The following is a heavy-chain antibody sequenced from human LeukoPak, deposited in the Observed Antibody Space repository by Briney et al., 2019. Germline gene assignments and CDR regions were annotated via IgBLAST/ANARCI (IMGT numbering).Heavy chain of an antibody. CDR3: ARDMVRGRYDLDC. D-gene: IGHD3-10*01. V-gene: IGHV4-30-4*01. J-gene: IGHJ4*02. CDR2: IHYSGST. CDR1: GGSISSGDYY. Sequence: PSQTLSLTCTVSGGSISSGDYYWSWIRQPPGKGLEWIGYIHYSGSTYYNPSLKSRVAISVDTSKHQFSLKLSSVTAADTAVYYCARDMVRGRYDLDCWGQGTLVTVSS.